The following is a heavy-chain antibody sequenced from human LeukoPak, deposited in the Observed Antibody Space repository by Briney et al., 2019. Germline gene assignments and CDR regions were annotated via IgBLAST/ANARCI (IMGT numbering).Heavy chain of an antibody. D-gene: IGHD4-23*01. J-gene: IGHJ5*02. CDR2: INPSGGST. CDR1: GYTFTTCY. CDR3: ARDNSVEDTAWWFDP. Sequence: ASVKVSCKASGYTFTTCYIHWVRQAPGQGLEWMGMINPSGGSTSYAQKFQGRVTMTRDRYTSTDYMELSSLRSQDTAVYYCARDNSVEDTAWWFDPWGQGTLVTVSS. V-gene: IGHV1-46*01.